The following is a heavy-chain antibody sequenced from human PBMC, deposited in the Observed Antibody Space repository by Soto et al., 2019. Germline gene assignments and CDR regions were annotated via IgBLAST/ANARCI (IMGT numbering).Heavy chain of an antibody. D-gene: IGHD6-19*01. CDR3: ARDPSPYTSGWYGIDF. Sequence: XGSLRLSCAASGCIFSAYAMLWVRQTPGKGLEWVAAISYDGTNKYYADSIKGRFTISRDNSANTLFLQVNSLRREDTAMYYCARDPSPYTSGWYGIDFWGQGTLVTVSS. CDR1: GCIFSAYA. V-gene: IGHV3-30*04. J-gene: IGHJ4*01. CDR2: ISYDGTNK.